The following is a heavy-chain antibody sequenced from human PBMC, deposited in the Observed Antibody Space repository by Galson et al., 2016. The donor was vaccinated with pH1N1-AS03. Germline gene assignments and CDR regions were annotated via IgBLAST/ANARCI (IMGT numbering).Heavy chain of an antibody. Sequence: SVKVSCKASGGTFSNYAISWVRQAPGQGLEWLGGFIPVFNTVKYEQKFQGRVTITTDESTSTAYMEVRSLRSEDTAVYYCAGRQNGRHYDFLSGARGFDSWGQGTLVTVSS. V-gene: IGHV1-69*05. D-gene: IGHD3-3*01. J-gene: IGHJ4*02. CDR2: FIPVFNTV. CDR3: AGRQNGRHYDFLSGARGFDS. CDR1: GGTFSNYA.